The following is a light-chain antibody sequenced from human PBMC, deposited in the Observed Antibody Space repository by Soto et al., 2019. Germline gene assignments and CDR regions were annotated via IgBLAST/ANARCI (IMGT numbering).Light chain of an antibody. V-gene: IGLV2-11*01. CDR1: SSDVGIYNY. Sequence: QSALTQPRSVSGSPGQSVTISCTGTSSDVGIYNYVSWYQQHPGKAPKLMIYDVGKRPSGVPDRFSGSKSDNTASLIISGLQAEDEADYHCCSYVGSYTYVFGTGTKLTVL. J-gene: IGLJ1*01. CDR3: CSYVGSYTYV. CDR2: DVG.